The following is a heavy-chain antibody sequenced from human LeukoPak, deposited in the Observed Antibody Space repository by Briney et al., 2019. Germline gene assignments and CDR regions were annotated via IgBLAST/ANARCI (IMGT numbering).Heavy chain of an antibody. Sequence: SETLSLTCTVSGGSISSTSYYWGWIRQPPGKGLGWIGCIYYSGSTYYNPSLESRVTISVDTSKNHFSLKLSSVTAADTAIYYCATEKTYYYDSSGYYPHWGQGILVTVSS. D-gene: IGHD3-22*01. CDR3: ATEKTYYYDSSGYYPH. J-gene: IGHJ4*02. V-gene: IGHV4-39*02. CDR2: IYYSGST. CDR1: GGSISSTSYY.